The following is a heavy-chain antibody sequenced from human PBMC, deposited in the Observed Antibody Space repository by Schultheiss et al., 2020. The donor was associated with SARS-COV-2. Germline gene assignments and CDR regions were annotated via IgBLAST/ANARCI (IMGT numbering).Heavy chain of an antibody. Sequence: SETLSLTCAVSGGSISSSNWWSWIRQPPGKGLEWIGYIYYSGSTNYNPSLKSRVTISVDTSKNQFSLKLSSVTAADTAVYYCARDPPRGYSYAAGYWGQGTLVTVSS. V-gene: IGHV4-4*02. CDR1: GGSISSSNW. CDR3: ARDPPRGYSYAAGY. CDR2: IYYSGST. J-gene: IGHJ4*02. D-gene: IGHD5-18*01.